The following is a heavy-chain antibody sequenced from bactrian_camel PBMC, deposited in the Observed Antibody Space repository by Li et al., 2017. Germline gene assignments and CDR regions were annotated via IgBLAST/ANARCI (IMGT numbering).Heavy chain of an antibody. CDR3: VRGWDDDTWSSNY. CDR2: ISSLGALT. D-gene: IGHD3*01. J-gene: IGHJ4*01. V-gene: IGHV3S40*01. CDR1: GFTFSNSY. Sequence: QLVESGGDLVQPGGSLRLSCAASGFTFSNSYMAWVRQAPGKGLEWVSSISSLGALTYYADSVKGQFTISRDNAKNTVYLQMNSLKPEDTAVYYCVRGWDDDTWSSNYWGQGTQVTVS.